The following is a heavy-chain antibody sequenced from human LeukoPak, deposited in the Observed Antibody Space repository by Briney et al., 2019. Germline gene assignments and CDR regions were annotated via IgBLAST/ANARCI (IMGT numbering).Heavy chain of an antibody. D-gene: IGHD3-22*01. CDR3: ARDLNYYDSSGVFNY. CDR2: IKQDGSEK. Sequence: PGGSLRLSCAASGFTFSGYWMSWVRQAPEKGLEWVANIKQDGSEKYYVDSVKGRFTISRDNAKNSLYLQMNSLRAEDTAVYYCARDLNYYDSSGVFNYWGQGTLVTVSS. V-gene: IGHV3-7*01. J-gene: IGHJ4*02. CDR1: GFTFSGYW.